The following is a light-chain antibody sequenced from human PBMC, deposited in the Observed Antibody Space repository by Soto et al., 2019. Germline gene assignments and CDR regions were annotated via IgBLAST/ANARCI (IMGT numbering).Light chain of an antibody. V-gene: IGLV1-40*01. CDR1: SPNIGAGYD. Sequence: QSVLTQPPSVSGAPGQRVTISCTGSSPNIGAGYDVHWYQQFPGTAPKLLIYGNNNRPSGVPDRFSGSRSGTSASLAITGLQAEDEADYYCQSYDSSLSAYVFGTGTKLTVL. CDR3: QSYDSSLSAYV. J-gene: IGLJ1*01. CDR2: GNN.